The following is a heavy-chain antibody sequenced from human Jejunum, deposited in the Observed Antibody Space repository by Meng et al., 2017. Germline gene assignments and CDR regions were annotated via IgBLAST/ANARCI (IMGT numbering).Heavy chain of an antibody. J-gene: IGHJ4*02. Sequence: QVRLQESGPGRVSPSGTLSLTFAVSAGSSTVTNWGSWVRHAPGKGLVWIGEIYHSGTTNYNPSLKSRVAISADKSKNQFSLNLYSLSAADTAVYYCATRTRDSFDYWGQGSLVTVSS. CDR1: AGSSTVTNW. CDR2: IYHSGTT. V-gene: IGHV4-4*02. D-gene: IGHD1-7*01. CDR3: ATRTRDSFDY.